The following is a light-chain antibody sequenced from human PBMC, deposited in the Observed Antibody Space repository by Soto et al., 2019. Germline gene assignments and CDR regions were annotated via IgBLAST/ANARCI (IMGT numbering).Light chain of an antibody. CDR3: QQYNNWPYT. V-gene: IGKV3-15*01. CDR1: QSVSSN. CDR2: GAS. J-gene: IGKJ2*01. Sequence: EIVMTQSPATLSVSPGERATLSCRASQSVSSNLAWYQQKPGQAPRLLIYGASTRATGIPARFSGSGSGTEFTLNISSLQSEDFAFYYCQQYNNWPYTFGQGTKLEIK.